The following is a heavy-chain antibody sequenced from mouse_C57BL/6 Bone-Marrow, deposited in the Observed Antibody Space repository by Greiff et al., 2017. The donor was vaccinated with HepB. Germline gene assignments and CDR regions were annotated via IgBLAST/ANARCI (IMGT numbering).Heavy chain of an antibody. CDR2: IHPNSGST. D-gene: IGHD2-5*01. Sequence: QVQLKQPGAELVKPGASVKLSCKASGYTFTSYWMHWVKQRPGQGLEWIGMIHPNSGSTNYNEKFKSKATLTVDKSSSTAYMQLSSLTSEDSAVYYCARKGYSNPAWFAYWGQGTLVTVSA. V-gene: IGHV1-64*01. CDR1: GYTFTSYW. CDR3: ARKGYSNPAWFAY. J-gene: IGHJ3*01.